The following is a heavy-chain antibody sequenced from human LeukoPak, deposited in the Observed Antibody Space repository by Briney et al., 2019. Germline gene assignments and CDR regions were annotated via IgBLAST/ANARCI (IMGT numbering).Heavy chain of an antibody. D-gene: IGHD1-26*01. V-gene: IGHV3-74*01. CDR1: VFTFSSYW. J-gene: IGHJ4*02. Sequence: PGGSLRLSCTASVFTFSSYWMHWVRQAPGKGLVWVSRITSDGSSTSHADSVKGRFTISRDNTKNTLYLQMNSLSAEDTAVYYCSRGVGATDSWGQGTLVTVSS. CDR3: SRGVGATDS. CDR2: ITSDGSST.